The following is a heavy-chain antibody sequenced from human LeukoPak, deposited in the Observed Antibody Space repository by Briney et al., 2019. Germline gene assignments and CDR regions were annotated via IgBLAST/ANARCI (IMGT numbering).Heavy chain of an antibody. Sequence: SETLSLTCTVSGGSISSYYWSWIRQPAGKGLEWIGRIYTSGSTNYNPSLKSRVTMSVDTSKNQFSLKLSSVTAADTAVYYCARVEQPYYYDSSGYYRHNYWFDPWGQGTLVTVSS. CDR2: IYTSGST. J-gene: IGHJ5*02. D-gene: IGHD3-22*01. CDR1: GGSISSYY. CDR3: ARVEQPYYYDSSGYYRHNYWFDP. V-gene: IGHV4-4*07.